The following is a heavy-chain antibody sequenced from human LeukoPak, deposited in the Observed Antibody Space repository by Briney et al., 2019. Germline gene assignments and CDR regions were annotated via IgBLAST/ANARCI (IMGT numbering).Heavy chain of an antibody. J-gene: IGHJ6*02. V-gene: IGHV3-21*01. CDR1: GFTFSSYS. Sequence: GGALRLSCAASGFTFSSYSMNWGRQAPGKGLEWVSSISSSSSYIYYADSVKGRFTISRDNAKNSLYLQMNSLRAEDPAVYYCARDPEYCSSTSCYDHYGMDVWGQGTTVTVSS. CDR3: ARDPEYCSSTSCYDHYGMDV. D-gene: IGHD2-2*01. CDR2: ISSSSSYI.